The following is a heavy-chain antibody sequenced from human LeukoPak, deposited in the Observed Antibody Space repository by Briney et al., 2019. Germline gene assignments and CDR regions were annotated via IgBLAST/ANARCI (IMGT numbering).Heavy chain of an antibody. CDR1: GGSLSSFY. Sequence: SETLSLTCSVSGGSLSSFYWSWIRQSPGKGLEWIGYVHYSGSTTYNPSLESRVTISVDTSMRHFSLKLTSVSAADTAVYYCARVEGLVRGLSPPSRKSRVFFDNWGQGTLVIVSS. V-gene: IGHV4-59*01. CDR2: VHYSGST. CDR3: ARVEGLVRGLSPPSRKSRVFFDN. J-gene: IGHJ4*01. D-gene: IGHD3-10*01.